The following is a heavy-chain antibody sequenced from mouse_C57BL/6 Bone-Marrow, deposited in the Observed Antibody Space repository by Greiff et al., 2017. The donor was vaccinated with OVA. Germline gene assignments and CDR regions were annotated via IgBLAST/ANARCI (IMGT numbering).Heavy chain of an antibody. CDR2: IWSGGST. CDR1: GFSLTSYG. D-gene: IGHD1-1*01. CDR3: ARTLYYGSSSYAMDY. Sequence: QVQLKESGPGLVQPSQSLSITCTVSGFSLTSYGVHWVRQSPGKGLEWLGVIWSGGSTDYNAAFISRLSISKDNSKSQVFFKMNSLQADDTAIYYCARTLYYGSSSYAMDYWGQGTSVTVSS. V-gene: IGHV2-2*01. J-gene: IGHJ4*01.